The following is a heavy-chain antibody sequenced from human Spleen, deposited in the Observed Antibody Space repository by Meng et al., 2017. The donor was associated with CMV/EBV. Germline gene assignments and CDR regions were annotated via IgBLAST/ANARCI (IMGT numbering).Heavy chain of an antibody. CDR1: GFTFSTYS. V-gene: IGHV3-7*01. J-gene: IGHJ4*02. CDR2: IKHTGSEK. Sequence: GGSLRLSCAASGFTFSTYSMNWVRQAPGKGLEWVANIKHTGSEKNYVDSVKGRFTISRDNAKNSLYLQMNSLRAEDTAVYYCARSLFGVDYFDSWGQGTLVTVSS. D-gene: IGHD3-3*01. CDR3: ARSLFGVDYFDS.